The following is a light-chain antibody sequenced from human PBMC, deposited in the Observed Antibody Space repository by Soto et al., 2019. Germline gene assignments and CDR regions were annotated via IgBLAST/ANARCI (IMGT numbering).Light chain of an antibody. CDR1: QSVRSW. V-gene: IGKV1-5*01. J-gene: IGKJ1*01. Sequence: DIQMTQSPSTLSASVGDRVTITCRASQSVRSWLAWYQQKPGRAPKLLIYDVSNLQSGVPSRFSGSGSGTEFTPTISSLQPDDFATYYCQQYGTYLWTFGQGTKVDI. CDR2: DVS. CDR3: QQYGTYLWT.